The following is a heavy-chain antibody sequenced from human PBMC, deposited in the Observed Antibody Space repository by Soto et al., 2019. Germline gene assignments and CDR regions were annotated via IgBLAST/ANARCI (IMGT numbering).Heavy chain of an antibody. J-gene: IGHJ4*02. CDR2: IRSKAYGGTT. D-gene: IGHD6-13*01. CDR3: TSELGIAAAEIVDY. Sequence: GGSLRLSCTASGFTFGDYAMSWFRQAPGKGLEWVGFIRSKAYGGTTEYAASVKGRFTISRDDSKSIAYLQMNSLKTEDTAVYYCTSELGIAAAEIVDYWGQGTLVTVSS. V-gene: IGHV3-49*03. CDR1: GFTFGDYA.